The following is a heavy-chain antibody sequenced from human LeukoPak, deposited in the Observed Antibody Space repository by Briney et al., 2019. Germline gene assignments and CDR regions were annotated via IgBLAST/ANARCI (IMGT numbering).Heavy chain of an antibody. CDR3: AREYDSRGYYSHDV. V-gene: IGHV1-69*13. J-gene: IGHJ6*02. Sequence: SAKVSCKASGGTFSSYAISWVRQAPGQGLEWMGGIIPIFGTANYAQKFQGRVTITADESTSTAYMELSSLRSEDTAVYYCAREYDSRGYYSHDVWGQGTTVTVSS. CDR1: GGTFSSYA. CDR2: IIPIFGTA. D-gene: IGHD3-22*01.